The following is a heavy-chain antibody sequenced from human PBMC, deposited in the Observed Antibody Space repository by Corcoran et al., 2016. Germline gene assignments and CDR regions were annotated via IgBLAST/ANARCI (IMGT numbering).Heavy chain of an antibody. D-gene: IGHD3-16*01. CDR1: GYSISSGYY. CDR3: ATRGGNRNYYYYGMDV. V-gene: IGHV4-38-2*02. J-gene: IGHJ6*02. CDR2: IYHSGST. Sequence: QVQLQESGPGLVKPSETLSLTCTVSGYSISSGYYWGWIRQPPGKGLEWIGSIYHSGSTYYNPSLKSRVTISVDTSKNPFSLKLTSVTAADTAVYYCATRGGNRNYYYYGMDVWGQGTTVTVSS.